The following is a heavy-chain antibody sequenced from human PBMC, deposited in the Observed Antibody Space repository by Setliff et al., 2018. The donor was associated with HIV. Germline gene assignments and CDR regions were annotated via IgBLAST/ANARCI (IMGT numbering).Heavy chain of an antibody. Sequence: ASVKVSCKASGYSLSTYAISWVRQAPGQGLEWLGWIDSNNGNRNFAQKFRGRVTMTTDISTNTAYMEVRSLSFDDTAVYYCVRLTADRTNYYYYMDVWGKGTTVTVSS. CDR2: IDSNNGNR. CDR1: GYSLSTYA. J-gene: IGHJ6*03. V-gene: IGHV1-18*01. CDR3: VRLTADRTNYYYYMDV. D-gene: IGHD2-8*01.